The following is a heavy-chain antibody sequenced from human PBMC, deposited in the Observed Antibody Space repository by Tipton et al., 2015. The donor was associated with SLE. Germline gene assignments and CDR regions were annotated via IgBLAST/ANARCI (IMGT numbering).Heavy chain of an antibody. J-gene: IGHJ4*02. CDR1: GFTFSSYE. Sequence: SLRLSCAASGFTFSSYEMNWVRQAPGKGLEWVSYISSSGSTIYYADSVKGRFTISRDNAKNSLYLQMNSLRGEDTAVYYCARDGLRTGEFDYWGQGTLVTVSS. V-gene: IGHV3-48*03. CDR3: ARDGLRTGEFDY. D-gene: IGHD7-27*01. CDR2: ISSSGSTI.